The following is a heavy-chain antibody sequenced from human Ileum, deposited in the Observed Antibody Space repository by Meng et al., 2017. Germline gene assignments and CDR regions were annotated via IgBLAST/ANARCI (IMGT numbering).Heavy chain of an antibody. D-gene: IGHD3-16*01. J-gene: IGHJ4*02. Sequence: QFQWGQAEADVKKPGALLKVSCKSSEYSFSTYYLHWMRQAPGQGLEWLGVSNPGGGSTNYAQKFQGRVTMTRDTSANTVYMELGSLKSEDTAVYYCVREFRGGYFDYWGQGTLVTVSS. CDR3: VREFRGGYFDY. V-gene: IGHV1-46*01. CDR1: EYSFSTYY. CDR2: SNPGGGST.